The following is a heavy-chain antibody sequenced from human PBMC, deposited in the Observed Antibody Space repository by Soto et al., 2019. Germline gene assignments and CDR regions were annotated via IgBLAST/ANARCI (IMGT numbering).Heavy chain of an antibody. CDR1: GYTFTSYY. CDR2: INPSGGST. Sequence: VASVNVSCKASGYTFTSYYMHWVRQAPGQGXEWMGIINPSGGSTSYAQKFQGRVTMTRDTSTSTVYMELSSLRSEDTAVYYCARGITYYDILTGYYTPHYFDYWGQGTLVTVSS. J-gene: IGHJ4*02. V-gene: IGHV1-46*01. D-gene: IGHD3-9*01. CDR3: ARGITYYDILTGYYTPHYFDY.